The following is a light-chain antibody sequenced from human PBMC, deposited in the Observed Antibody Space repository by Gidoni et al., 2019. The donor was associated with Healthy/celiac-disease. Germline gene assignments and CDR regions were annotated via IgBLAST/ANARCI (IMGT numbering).Light chain of an antibody. V-gene: IGLV3-21*04. CDR1: NIGSKS. CDR3: QVWDSSSDHRV. J-gene: IGLJ2*01. Sequence: SYVLTQPPSVSVAPGKTARITCGGNNIGSKSVHWYQQKPGQAPVLDIYYDSDRPSGIPERFSGSNSGNTATLTISRVEAGDEADHYCQVWDSSSDHRVFGGGTKLTVL. CDR2: YDS.